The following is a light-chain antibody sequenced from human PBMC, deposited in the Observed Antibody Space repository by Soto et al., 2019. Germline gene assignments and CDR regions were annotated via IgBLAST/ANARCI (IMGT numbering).Light chain of an antibody. CDR2: EVS. CDR3: SSYTSSSLYV. Sequence: QSALTQPASVSGSPGQSITISCTGTSSDVGAYNYVSWYQQHPGKAPKLMIYEVSSRPSGISNRFSGSKSGNTASLTISELQAEDEADYYCSSYTSSSLYVFGTGTKVTVL. CDR1: SSDVGAYNY. J-gene: IGLJ1*01. V-gene: IGLV2-14*01.